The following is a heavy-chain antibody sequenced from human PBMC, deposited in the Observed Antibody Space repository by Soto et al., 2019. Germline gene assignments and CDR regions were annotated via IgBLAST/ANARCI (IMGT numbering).Heavy chain of an antibody. J-gene: IGHJ1*01. D-gene: IGHD6-13*01. Sequence: GASVKVSCKASGGTFSSYTISWVRQAPGQGLEWMGRIIPILGIANYAQKFQGRVTITADKSTSTAYMELSSLRSEDTAVYYCAEAAAGTLYFQQWGQGTLVTVSS. CDR2: IIPILGIA. V-gene: IGHV1-69*02. CDR3: AEAAAGTLYFQQ. CDR1: GGTFSSYT.